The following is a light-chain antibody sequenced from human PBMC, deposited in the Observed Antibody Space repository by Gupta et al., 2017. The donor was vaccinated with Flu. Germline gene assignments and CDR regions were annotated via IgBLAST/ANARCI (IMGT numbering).Light chain of an antibody. CDR3: RQGLQTQIT. CDR2: LGS. CDR1: QSLLHSNGYNY. J-gene: IGKJ5*01. V-gene: IGKV2-28*01. Sequence: VTPGEPASISCRSSQSLLHSNGYNYLDLYLQKPGQSPQLLIYLGSNRASGVPDRFSGSGSGTDFTLKISRVEAEDVGVYYCRQGLQTQITFGQGTRLEIK.